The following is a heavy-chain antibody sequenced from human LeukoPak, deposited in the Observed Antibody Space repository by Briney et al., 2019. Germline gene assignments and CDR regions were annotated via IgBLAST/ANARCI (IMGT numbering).Heavy chain of an antibody. J-gene: IGHJ4*02. V-gene: IGHV1-18*01. CDR2: ISAYNGNT. CDR3: ARDTITIFGVVITLFDY. D-gene: IGHD3-3*01. Sequence: ASVKVSCKASGYTFTSYGISWVRQAPGQGLEWMGWISAYNGNTNYAQKLQGRVTMTTDTSTSTAYMELRSLRSDDTAVYYCARDTITIFGVVITLFDYWGQETLVTVSS. CDR1: GYTFTSYG.